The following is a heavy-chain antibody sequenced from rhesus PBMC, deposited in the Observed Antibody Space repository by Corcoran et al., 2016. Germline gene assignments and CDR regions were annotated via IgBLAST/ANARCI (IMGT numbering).Heavy chain of an antibody. V-gene: IGHV3-6*01. Sequence: EVQLVESGGGLVQPGGSLRVSCAASGFTFSNHYMYWVRQAPGKGLEWVGFIRSKAYGGTAEYAASVKDRFTISRDDSKSIASLQMSSLKTEDTAVYYCTRAPCSGGVCYYGLDSWGQGVVVTVSS. J-gene: IGHJ6*01. CDR3: TRAPCSGGVCYYGLDS. CDR1: GFTFSNHY. CDR2: IRSKAYGGTA. D-gene: IGHD2-39*02.